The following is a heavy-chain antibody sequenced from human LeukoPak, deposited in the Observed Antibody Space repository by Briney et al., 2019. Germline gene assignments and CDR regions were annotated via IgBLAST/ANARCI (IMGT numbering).Heavy chain of an antibody. Sequence: TGGSLRLSCAASGFTFSSYSMNWVRQAPGKGLEWVSSISSSSYIYYADSVKGRFTISRDNAKNSLYLQMNSLRAEDTAVYYCAGYCSSTSCYGAHDYWGQGTLVTVSS. CDR2: ISSSSYI. J-gene: IGHJ4*02. CDR1: GFTFSSYS. V-gene: IGHV3-21*01. CDR3: AGYCSSTSCYGAHDY. D-gene: IGHD2-2*01.